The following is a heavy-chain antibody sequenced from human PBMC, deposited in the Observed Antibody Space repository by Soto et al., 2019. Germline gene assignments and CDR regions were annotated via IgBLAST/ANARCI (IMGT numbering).Heavy chain of an antibody. CDR2: ISYDSTNK. V-gene: IGHV3-30*18. J-gene: IGHJ4*02. D-gene: IGHD2-15*01. CDR1: GFAFSTYA. CDR3: AKTDPAGRCSGTCYPEY. Sequence: QVHLVESGGGVVQPGQSLRLSCAASGFAFSTYAMHWLRQAPGKGLEWVAIISYDSTNKFYSDSVKGRFTISRDNSKDTLYLQMNSLRPEDAAVYYCAKTDPAGRCSGTCYPEYWGQGTLVTVSS.